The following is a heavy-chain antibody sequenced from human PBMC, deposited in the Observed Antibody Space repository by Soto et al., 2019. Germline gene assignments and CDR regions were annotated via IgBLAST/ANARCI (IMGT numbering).Heavy chain of an antibody. CDR1: GFAFGFYE. J-gene: IGHJ6*02. D-gene: IGHD4-17*01. V-gene: IGHV3-48*03. CDR3: ARDGYGDPYFYYGLDV. Sequence: GGSLRLSCAASGFAFGFYEMTWVRQAPGKGLEWVSYIKTSGDAKYYADSVKGRFTISRDNARNSLYLQMNSLRAEDTAVYYCARDGYGDPYFYYGLDVWGQGTTVTVSS. CDR2: IKTSGDAK.